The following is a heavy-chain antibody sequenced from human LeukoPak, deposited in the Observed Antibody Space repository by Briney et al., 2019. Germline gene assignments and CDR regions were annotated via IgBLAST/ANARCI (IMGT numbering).Heavy chain of an antibody. D-gene: IGHD3-16*02. V-gene: IGHV3-23*01. J-gene: IGHJ4*02. CDR1: GFSFSTYA. Sequence: GGSLRLPCAASGFSFSTYAMSWVRQAPGKGLEWASGVNGNGGSTSYADSVKGRFTIFRDNSKNTVYLQMNSLRVEDTAVYYCAKSLYGGCDYWGQGTVVTVSS. CDR2: VNGNGGST. CDR3: AKSLYGGCDY.